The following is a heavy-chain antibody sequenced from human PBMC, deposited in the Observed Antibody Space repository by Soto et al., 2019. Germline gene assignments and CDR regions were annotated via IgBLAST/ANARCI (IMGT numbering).Heavy chain of an antibody. CDR1: GGSISNYY. CDR3: ARERREEIHDGYDIDY. D-gene: IGHD5-12*01. V-gene: IGHV4-4*07. J-gene: IGHJ4*02. CDR2: IYTSGST. Sequence: SETLSLTCTVSGGSISNYYWSWIRQPAGKGLEWIGRIYTSGSTDYNPSLKSRVTISIDTSKNQFSLKVTSMTAADTAVYYCARERREEIHDGYDIDYWGQGTLVTVSS.